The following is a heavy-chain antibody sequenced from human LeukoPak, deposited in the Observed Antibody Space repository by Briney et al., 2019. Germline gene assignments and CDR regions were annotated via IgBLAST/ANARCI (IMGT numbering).Heavy chain of an antibody. D-gene: IGHD3-3*01. V-gene: IGHV3-74*01. J-gene: IGHJ4*02. CDR1: GLTFNSDW. CDR2: INTDGSST. CDR3: ARGNEWSFDY. Sequence: GGSLRLSCAASGLTFNSDWMHWVRQAPGKGLVWVSRINTDGSSTIYADSVEGRFTISRDNAKNTLYLQMNSLRAEDTAVYACARGNEWSFDYWAQGTLVTVSS.